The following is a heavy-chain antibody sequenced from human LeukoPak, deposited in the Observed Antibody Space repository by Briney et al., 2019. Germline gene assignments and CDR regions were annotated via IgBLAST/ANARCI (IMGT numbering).Heavy chain of an antibody. V-gene: IGHV3-23*01. J-gene: IGHJ4*02. D-gene: IGHD3-16*01. CDR1: GFTFSTYA. CDR3: AKVGGGWTFDY. CDR2: ISSTDGRT. Sequence: PGGSLRLSCAASGFTFSTYAMSWVRQPPGKGLEWLSDISSTDGRTYYADSVKGRFTISRDNSKNTLYLQMNSLSAEDTAVYHCAKVGGGWTFDYWGQGILVTVSS.